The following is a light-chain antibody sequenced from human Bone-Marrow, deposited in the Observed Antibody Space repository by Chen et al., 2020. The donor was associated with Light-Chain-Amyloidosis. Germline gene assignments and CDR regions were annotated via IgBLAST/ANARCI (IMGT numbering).Light chain of an antibody. J-gene: IGLJ1*01. CDR1: SSDVGCDNH. CDR2: EVT. V-gene: IGLV2-14*01. CDR3: SSYTITNTLV. Sequence: QYALTQPASVSGSPGLSITISRTGTSSDVGCDNHVSWYQQHPDKAPKLMIYEVTNRPSWVPDRFSGSKSDNTASLTISGLQTEDEADYFCSSYTITNTLVFGSGTRVTVL.